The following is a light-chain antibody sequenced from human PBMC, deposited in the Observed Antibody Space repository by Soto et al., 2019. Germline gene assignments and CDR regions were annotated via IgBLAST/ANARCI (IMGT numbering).Light chain of an antibody. J-gene: IGKJ1*01. Sequence: EIVLTQSPGTLSLSPAERSTLSCMASQSVSSTYLAWYQHKPGQAPRLLIYGASSRATGIPDRFSGSGSGTDFTLIISRLEPEDFAVYYCQQYGNSFVGFGQGTKVDIK. CDR1: QSVSSTY. CDR3: QQYGNSFVG. CDR2: GAS. V-gene: IGKV3-20*01.